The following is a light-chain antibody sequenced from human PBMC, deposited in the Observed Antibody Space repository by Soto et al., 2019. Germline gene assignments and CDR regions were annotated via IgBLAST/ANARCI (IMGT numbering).Light chain of an antibody. CDR2: AAS. CDR1: QSISTY. CDR3: QQRSNWPFT. Sequence: DIQMTQTPSSLSASVGDRVTITCRASQSISTYLNWYQQKAGLAPKLLIYAASSLQSGVPSRFSGSGSGTDFTLTISSLEPEDFAVYYCQQRSNWPFTFGPGTKVDIK. V-gene: IGKV1-39*01. J-gene: IGKJ3*01.